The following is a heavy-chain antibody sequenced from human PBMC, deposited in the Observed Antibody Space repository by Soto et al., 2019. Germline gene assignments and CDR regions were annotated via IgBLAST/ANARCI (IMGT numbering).Heavy chain of an antibody. Sequence: PSETLSLTCTVSDDSISSGSYWGWIRQPPGEGPEWIASIYHGGTTFYNPSLKSRISISVDTSKNQFSLRLTSVTAADTATYYCARVHVMVVAGSTFDYWGPGTLVTVSS. D-gene: IGHD6-19*01. V-gene: IGHV4-38-2*02. CDR1: DDSISSGSY. CDR3: ARVHVMVVAGSTFDY. J-gene: IGHJ4*03. CDR2: IYHGGTT.